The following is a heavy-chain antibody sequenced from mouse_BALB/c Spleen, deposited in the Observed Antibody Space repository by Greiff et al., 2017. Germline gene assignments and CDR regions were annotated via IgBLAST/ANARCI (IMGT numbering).Heavy chain of an antibody. CDR2: INPSTGYT. V-gene: IGHV1-7*01. CDR3: AGNGYLYYYAMDY. CDR1: GYTFTSYW. D-gene: IGHD2-2*01. J-gene: IGHJ4*01. Sequence: VKLQQSGAELAKPGASVKMSCKASGYTFTSYWMHWVKQRPGQGLEWIGYINPSTGYTEYNQKFKDKATLTADKSSSTAYMQLSSLTSEDSAVYYCAGNGYLYYYAMDYWGQGTSVTVSS.